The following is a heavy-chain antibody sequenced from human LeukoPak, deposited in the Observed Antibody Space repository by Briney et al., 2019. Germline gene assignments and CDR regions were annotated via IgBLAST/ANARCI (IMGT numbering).Heavy chain of an antibody. CDR1: GFTFSGYS. J-gene: IGHJ3*02. D-gene: IGHD3-22*01. CDR3: ARVLRDYDSRAYDAFDI. V-gene: IGHV3-48*04. Sequence: GGSLRLSCAASGFTFSGYSMIWVRQAPGKGLEWVSYISSSSGTIYYADSVKGRFTISRDNAKNSLYLQMNSLRAEDTAVYYCARVLRDYDSRAYDAFDIWGQGTMVTVSS. CDR2: ISSSSGTI.